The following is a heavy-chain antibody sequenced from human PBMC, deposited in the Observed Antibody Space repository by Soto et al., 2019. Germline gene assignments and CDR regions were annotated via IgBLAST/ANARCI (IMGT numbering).Heavy chain of an antibody. Sequence: GGSLRLSCAASGFTFSNAWMSWVRQAPGKGLEWVGRIKSKTDGGTADYAAPVKGRFTISRDDSKNTLYLQMNSLKTEDTAVYYCTTAPPLTYYDILTGYQPLDYWGQGTLVTVSS. CDR3: TTAPPLTYYDILTGYQPLDY. CDR1: GFTFSNAW. V-gene: IGHV3-15*01. CDR2: IKSKTDGGTA. D-gene: IGHD3-9*01. J-gene: IGHJ4*02.